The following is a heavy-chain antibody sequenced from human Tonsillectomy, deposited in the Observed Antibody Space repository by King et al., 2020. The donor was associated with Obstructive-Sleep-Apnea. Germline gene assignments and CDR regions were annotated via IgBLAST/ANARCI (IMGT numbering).Heavy chain of an antibody. J-gene: IGHJ4*02. CDR3: AKGTGGELLSRGFDY. V-gene: IGHV3-9*01. D-gene: IGHD3-10*01. CDR2: ISWNSGSI. CDR1: GFTFDDYA. Sequence: VQLVESGGGLVQPGRSLRLSCAASGFTFDDYAMHWVRQAPGKGLEWVSGISWNSGSIGYADSVKGRFTISRDNAKNSLYLQMNSLRAEDTALYYCAKGTGGELLSRGFDYWGQGTLVTVSS.